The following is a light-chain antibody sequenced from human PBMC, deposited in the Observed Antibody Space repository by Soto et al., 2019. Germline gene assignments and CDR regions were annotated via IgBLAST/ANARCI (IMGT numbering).Light chain of an antibody. CDR3: AAWDDSLSGWV. CDR2: SND. J-gene: IGLJ3*02. V-gene: IGLV1-47*02. Sequence: QSVLTQPPSASGTPGQRVTISCSGSSSNIGSHYVYWYQQLPGTAPKLLIYSNDQRPSGVPDRFSGSKSGTSVSLAISGLRSEDEADYYCAAWDDSLSGWVFGGGTRSPS. CDR1: SSNIGSHY.